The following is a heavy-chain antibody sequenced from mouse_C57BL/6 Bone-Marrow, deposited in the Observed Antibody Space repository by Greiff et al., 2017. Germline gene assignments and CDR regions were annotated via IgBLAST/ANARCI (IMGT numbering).Heavy chain of an antibody. Sequence: QVQLQQSGAELVMPGASVKLSCKASGYTFTSYWMHWVKQRPGQGLEWIGEIDPSDSYTNYNQKFKGKSTLTVDKSSSTAYMQLSSLTSEDSAVYYSASDDLVRYYMDYWGQGTTLTVSS. CDR1: GYTFTSYW. J-gene: IGHJ2*01. V-gene: IGHV1-69*01. D-gene: IGHD1-1*01. CDR3: ASDDLVRYYMDY. CDR2: IDPSDSYT.